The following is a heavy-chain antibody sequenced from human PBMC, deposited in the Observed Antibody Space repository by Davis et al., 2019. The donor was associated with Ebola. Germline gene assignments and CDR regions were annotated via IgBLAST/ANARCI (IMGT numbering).Heavy chain of an antibody. J-gene: IGHJ4*02. D-gene: IGHD5-18*01. V-gene: IGHV5-51*01. CDR1: GYSFTSYW. CDR2: IYPGDSDT. Sequence: PGGSLRLSCKGSGYSFTSYWIGWVRQMPGKGLEWMGIIYPGDSDTRYSPSFQGQVTISADKSISTAYLQWSSLKASDTAMYYCARHRYGYSYGSGAGYWGQGTLVTVSS. CDR3: ARHRYGYSYGSGAGY.